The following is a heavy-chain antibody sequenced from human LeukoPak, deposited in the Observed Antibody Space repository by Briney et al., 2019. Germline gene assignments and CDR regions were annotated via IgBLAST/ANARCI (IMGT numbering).Heavy chain of an antibody. J-gene: IGHJ4*02. CDR2: ISGSGDAI. Sequence: PGGSLRLSCAASGISFSDSYFSWIRQAPGKGLEWVSYISGSGDAIYYADSVKGRFTVSRDNTKNSVSLQMNTLRVEDTAVYYCAAGWGGELRYFDDWGQGTLVTVSS. D-gene: IGHD3-10*01. CDR3: AAGWGGELRYFDD. CDR1: GISFSDSY. V-gene: IGHV3-11*04.